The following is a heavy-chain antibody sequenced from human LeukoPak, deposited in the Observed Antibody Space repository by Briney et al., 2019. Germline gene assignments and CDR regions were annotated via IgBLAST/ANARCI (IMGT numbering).Heavy chain of an antibody. CDR2: IKQDGSEK. D-gene: IGHD6-19*01. J-gene: IGHJ4*02. Sequence: PGGSLRLSCAASGFTFSSSWMSWVRQAPGKGLEWVANIKQDGSEKYYVDSVKGRFTISRDNAKHSLYLQMSSLRAEDTAVYHCAREWYSSGWYHFDYWGQGTLVTVSS. CDR1: GFTFSSSW. V-gene: IGHV3-7*03. CDR3: AREWYSSGWYHFDY.